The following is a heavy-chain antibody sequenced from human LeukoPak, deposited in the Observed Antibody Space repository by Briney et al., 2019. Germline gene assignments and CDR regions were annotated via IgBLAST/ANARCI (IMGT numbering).Heavy chain of an antibody. CDR3: ARENSGSGTFDY. J-gene: IGHJ4*02. CDR2: IYYSGST. CDR1: GGSFSDYY. V-gene: IGHV4-59*01. Sequence: SETLSLTCAVYGGSFSDYYWSWIRQPPGKGLEWIGYIYYSGSTNYNPSLKSRVTISVDTSKNQFSLKLSSVTAADTAVYYCARENSGSGTFDYWGQGTLVTVSS. D-gene: IGHD1-26*01.